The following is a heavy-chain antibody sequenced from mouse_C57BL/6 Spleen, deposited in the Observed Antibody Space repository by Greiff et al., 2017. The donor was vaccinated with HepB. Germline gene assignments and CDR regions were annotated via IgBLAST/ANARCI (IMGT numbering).Heavy chain of an antibody. Sequence: DVKLQESGPGLVKPSQSLSLTCSVTGYSITSGYYWNWIRQFPGNKLEWMGYISYDGSNNYNPTLKNRISITRDTSKNQFFLKLNSVTTEDTATYYCARDTSSSCFDYWGKGTTLTVSS. D-gene: IGHD5-1*01. CDR2: ISYDGSN. CDR3: ARDTSSSCFDY. CDR1: GYSITSGYY. J-gene: IGHJ2*01. V-gene: IGHV3-6*01.